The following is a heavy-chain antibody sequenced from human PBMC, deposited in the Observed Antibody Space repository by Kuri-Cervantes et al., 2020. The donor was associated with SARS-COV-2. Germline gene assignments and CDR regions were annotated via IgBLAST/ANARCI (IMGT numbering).Heavy chain of an antibody. J-gene: IGHJ6*02. V-gene: IGHV3-30*03. CDR3: ARGARAFYYYYGMDV. CDR2: ISYDGSNK. Sequence: GESLKISCAASGFTFSSYSMNWVRQAPGKGLEWVAVISYDGSNKYYAGSVKGRFTISRDNSRNTLYLQMNSLRAEDTAVYYCARGARAFYYYYGMDVWGQGTTVTVSS. CDR1: GFTFSSYS.